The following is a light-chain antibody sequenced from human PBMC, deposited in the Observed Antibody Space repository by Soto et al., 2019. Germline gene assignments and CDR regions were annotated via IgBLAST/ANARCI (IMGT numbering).Light chain of an antibody. CDR1: SSNIGAGFD. CDR3: QSYDSSLRGSV. V-gene: IGLV1-40*01. CDR2: GNN. Sequence: QSVLTQPPSVSGAPGQRVTLSCTGSSSNIGAGFDVYWHQQLPGTAPKLLINGNNNRPSGVPDRFSGSKSGTSASLAISGLQAEDEADYYCQSYDSSLRGSVFGGGTKLTVL. J-gene: IGLJ2*01.